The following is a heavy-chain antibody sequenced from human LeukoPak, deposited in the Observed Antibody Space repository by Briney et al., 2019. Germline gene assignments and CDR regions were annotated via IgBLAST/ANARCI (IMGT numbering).Heavy chain of an antibody. J-gene: IGHJ4*02. Sequence: GGSLRLSCAASGFTFSSYAMSWVRQAPGKGLEWVSAISGSGGSTYYADSAKGRFTISRDNSKNTLYLQMNSLRAEDTAVYYCAKGIAAAGTPYTDYWGQGTLVTVSS. CDR3: AKGIAAAGTPYTDY. V-gene: IGHV3-23*01. D-gene: IGHD6-13*01. CDR1: GFTFSSYA. CDR2: ISGSGGST.